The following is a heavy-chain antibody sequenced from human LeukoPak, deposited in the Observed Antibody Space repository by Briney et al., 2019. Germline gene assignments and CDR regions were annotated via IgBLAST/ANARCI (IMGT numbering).Heavy chain of an antibody. CDR2: IRNKANSHTT. D-gene: IGHD6-13*01. Sequence: GVSVRLPHAASVFTFRHQHMDGVRQASGRGLEGVGRIRNKANSHTTEYAASVKGRFTISRDDSENSLYLEMNRLKTNDTGVYYCVKSIAGNCFESWGQGNLVTVSS. CDR3: VKSIAGNCFES. CDR1: VFTFRHQH. V-gene: IGHV3-72*01. J-gene: IGHJ4*02.